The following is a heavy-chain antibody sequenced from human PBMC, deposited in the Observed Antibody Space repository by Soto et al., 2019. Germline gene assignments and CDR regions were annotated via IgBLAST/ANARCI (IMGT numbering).Heavy chain of an antibody. V-gene: IGHV1-8*01. CDR2: MNPNTGNS. Sequence: ASVKVSYKASGYTFTSYDIYWVRQATGQGLEWMGWMNPNTGNSGYAQKFQGRVTVTSDTSINTVHMELSSLRSEDTAVYYCARRAETNGWNGFGADKYYFDFWGQGTLVTVSS. CDR3: ARRAETNGWNGFGADKYYFDF. D-gene: IGHD1-1*01. CDR1: GYTFTSYD. J-gene: IGHJ4*02.